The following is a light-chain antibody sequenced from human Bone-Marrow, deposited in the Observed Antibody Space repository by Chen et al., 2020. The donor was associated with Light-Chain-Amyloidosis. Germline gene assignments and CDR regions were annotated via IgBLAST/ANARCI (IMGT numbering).Light chain of an antibody. CDR2: GAS. J-gene: IGKJ4*01. CDR1: QTISRNY. Sequence: IVLTPYPRPLSLSPGEGANLSCRASQTISRNYLTWYQHTLGQAPRLLIYGASSRATGIPDRFTGSGSGTDFTLTINRLEPEELAMYYCQQYGTSPLTVGGGTKVEIK. V-gene: IGKV3-20*01. CDR3: QQYGTSPLT.